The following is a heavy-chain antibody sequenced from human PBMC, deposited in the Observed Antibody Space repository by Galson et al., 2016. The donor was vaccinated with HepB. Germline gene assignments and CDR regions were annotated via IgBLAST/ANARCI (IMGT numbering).Heavy chain of an antibody. CDR2: ISWNSNNI. J-gene: IGHJ4*02. Sequence: SLRLSCAASGFTFDDYTMHWVRQAPGRGLEWVSGISWNSNNIGYADSVKGRFTISRDNAKNSLFLQMNSLRPEDTAFYYCARDPRYNIFTGYYNDWGQGTLVAVSS. D-gene: IGHD3-9*01. V-gene: IGHV3-9*01. CDR3: ARDPRYNIFTGYYND. CDR1: GFTFDDYT.